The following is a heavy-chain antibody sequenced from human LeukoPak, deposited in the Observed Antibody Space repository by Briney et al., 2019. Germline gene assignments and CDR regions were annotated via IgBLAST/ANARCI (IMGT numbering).Heavy chain of an antibody. CDR2: ISYDGSNK. CDR3: ARAHIVVVVAAPDY. J-gene: IGHJ4*02. Sequence: GGSLRLSCAASGLTLTNYAIHWVRQAPGKGLEWVAVISYDGSNKYYADSVKGRFTISRDNSKNTLFLQMNSLRAEDTALYYCARAHIVVVVAAPDYWGQGTLVTVSS. CDR1: GLTLTNYA. D-gene: IGHD2-15*01. V-gene: IGHV3-30-3*01.